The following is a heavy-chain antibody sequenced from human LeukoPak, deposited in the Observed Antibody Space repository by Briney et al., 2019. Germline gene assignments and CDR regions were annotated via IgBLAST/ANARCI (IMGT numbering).Heavy chain of an antibody. Sequence: GGSLRLSCAASGLTFSSHWMHWVRQAPGKGLVWVSRITNDGSSTTYADSVKGRFTISRDNAKNMLYLQVNSLRAEDTAVYYCATQQEGNPAYWGQGTLVTVSS. CDR2: ITNDGSST. V-gene: IGHV3-74*01. J-gene: IGHJ4*02. D-gene: IGHD1-14*01. CDR1: GLTFSSHW. CDR3: ATQQEGNPAY.